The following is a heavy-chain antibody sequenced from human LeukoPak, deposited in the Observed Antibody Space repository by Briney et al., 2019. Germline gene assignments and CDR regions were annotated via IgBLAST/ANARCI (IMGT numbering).Heavy chain of an antibody. CDR1: GGSISSSSYF. Sequence: PSEALSLTCTVSGGSISSSSYFWGWIRQPPGKGLEWIGSIYCSGSTYYNPSLKSRVTISVDTSKNQFSLKLSSVTAADTAVYYCARHQADPGLIVVVINPFDYWGQGTLVTVSS. J-gene: IGHJ4*02. CDR2: IYCSGST. D-gene: IGHD3-22*01. V-gene: IGHV4-39*01. CDR3: ARHQADPGLIVVVINPFDY.